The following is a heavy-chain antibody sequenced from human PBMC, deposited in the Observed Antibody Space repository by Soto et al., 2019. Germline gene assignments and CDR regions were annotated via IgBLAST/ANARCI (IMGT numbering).Heavy chain of an antibody. J-gene: IGHJ1*01. D-gene: IGHD6-13*01. CDR1: GYSFTTNW. CDR3: ARHSGVAEDGTD. CDR2: IYPGDSDT. Sequence: GESLKISCKGSGYSFTTNWIGWVRQMPVKGLEWMGVIYPGDSDTRYSPSFQGQVAISADKSINTAYLQWSSLKASDTAMYYCARHSGVAEDGTDWGQGTLVTSPQ. V-gene: IGHV5-51*01.